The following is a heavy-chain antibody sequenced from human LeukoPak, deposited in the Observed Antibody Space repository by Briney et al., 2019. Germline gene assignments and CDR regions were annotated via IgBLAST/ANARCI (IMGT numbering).Heavy chain of an antibody. J-gene: IGHJ3*02. CDR2: MNPNSGNT. V-gene: IGHV1-8*01. CDR1: GYTFTDYD. Sequence: ASVKVSCKASGYTFTDYDINWVRQATGQGLEWMGWMNPNSGNTGYTQKFQGRVTMTRNTSISTAYMELSSLRSEDTAVYYCARAEYGGTWRGPLDIRGQGTMVTVSS. CDR3: ARAEYGGTWRGPLDI. D-gene: IGHD2/OR15-2a*01.